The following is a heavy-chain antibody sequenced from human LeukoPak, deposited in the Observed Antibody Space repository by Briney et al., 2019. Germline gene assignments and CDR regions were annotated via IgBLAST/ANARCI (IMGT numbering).Heavy chain of an antibody. Sequence: PSETLSLTCAVYGGSFSGYYWSWIRQPPGKGLEWIGEINHSGSTNYNPSLKSRVTISVDMSKNQFSLKLSSVTAADTAVYYCARGQSHTSMGPHDYWGQGTLVTVSS. CDR1: GGSFSGYY. CDR3: ARGQSHTSMGPHDY. D-gene: IGHD5-18*01. CDR2: INHSGST. J-gene: IGHJ4*02. V-gene: IGHV4-34*01.